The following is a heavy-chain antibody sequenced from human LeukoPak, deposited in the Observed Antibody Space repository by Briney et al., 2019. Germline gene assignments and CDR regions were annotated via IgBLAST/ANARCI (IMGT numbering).Heavy chain of an antibody. J-gene: IGHJ4*02. CDR3: ARSSTNMVLYYFDF. V-gene: IGHV3-23*01. D-gene: IGHD3-10*01. Sequence: GGSLRLSCAASGFTFSSYAMSWVRQAPGKGLEWVSAISGSGGSTYYADSVNGRFTISRDNSKNILFLQMNSLRADDTAIYYCARSSTNMVLYYFDFWGQGTLVPVSS. CDR1: GFTFSSYA. CDR2: ISGSGGST.